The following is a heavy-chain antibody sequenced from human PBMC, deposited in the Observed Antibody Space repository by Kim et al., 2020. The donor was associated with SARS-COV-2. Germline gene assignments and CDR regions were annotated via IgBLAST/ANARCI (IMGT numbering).Heavy chain of an antibody. J-gene: IGHJ6*02. CDR3: ARLTGGDYYYYGMDV. V-gene: IGHV4-59*01. D-gene: IGHD2-8*02. Sequence: SLQSRVTISVDTSKNQFSLKLSSVTAADTAVYYCARLTGGDYYYYGMDVWGQGTTVTVSS.